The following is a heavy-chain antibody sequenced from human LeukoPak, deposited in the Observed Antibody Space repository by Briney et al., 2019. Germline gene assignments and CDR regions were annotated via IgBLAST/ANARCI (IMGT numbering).Heavy chain of an antibody. Sequence: GGSLRLSCAASGFTFSSHALSWVRQAPGKGLEWVSSLSGSGYNTYYADSVKGRFTISRDNSKNTVYLQMNSLRAEDTAVYYCAKDPSGTRYFDYWGQGPLVTVSS. V-gene: IGHV3-23*01. J-gene: IGHJ4*02. CDR1: GFTFSSHA. CDR2: LSGSGYNT. D-gene: IGHD2-2*01. CDR3: AKDPSGTRYFDY.